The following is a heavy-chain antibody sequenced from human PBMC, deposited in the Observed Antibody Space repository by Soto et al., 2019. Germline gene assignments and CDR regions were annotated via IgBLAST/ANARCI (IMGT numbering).Heavy chain of an antibody. Sequence: GGFLRLSCAASGFTFSSYAMHWVRQAPGKGLEWVAVISYDGSNKYYADSVKGRFTISRDNSKNTLYLQMNSLRAEDTAVYYCAVGAQDVWGQGTTVTVSS. V-gene: IGHV3-30-3*01. CDR3: AVGAQDV. CDR1: GFTFSSYA. CDR2: ISYDGSNK. J-gene: IGHJ6*02.